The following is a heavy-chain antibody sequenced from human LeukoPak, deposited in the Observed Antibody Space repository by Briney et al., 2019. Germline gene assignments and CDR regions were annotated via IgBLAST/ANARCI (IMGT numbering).Heavy chain of an antibody. CDR2: MRYDGSNE. J-gene: IGHJ3*02. D-gene: IGHD3-22*01. CDR1: GFSFSSDG. CDR3: AKDGYVDAFDI. V-gene: IGHV3-30*02. Sequence: GGSLRLSCVASGFSFSSDGMHWVRQAPGKWLEWVAFMRYDGSNENYADSVKGRFTISRDNSKNTLYLQMNSLRAEDTAVYYCAKDGYVDAFDIWGQGTMVTVSS.